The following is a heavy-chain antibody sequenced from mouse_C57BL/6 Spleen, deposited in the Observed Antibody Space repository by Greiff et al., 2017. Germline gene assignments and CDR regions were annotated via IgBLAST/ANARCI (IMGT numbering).Heavy chain of an antibody. D-gene: IGHD2-4*01. J-gene: IGHJ4*01. CDR2: IYPGDGDT. V-gene: IGHV1-80*01. CDR1: GYAFRSYW. Sequence: QVQLQQSGAELVKPGASVKISCKASGYAFRSYWMNWVKQRPGKGLEWIGQIYPGDGDTNYNGKFKGKATLTADKSSSTAYMRLSSLTSEDSAVYFCARLPYDYGYAMDYWGQGTSVTVSS. CDR3: ARLPYDYGYAMDY.